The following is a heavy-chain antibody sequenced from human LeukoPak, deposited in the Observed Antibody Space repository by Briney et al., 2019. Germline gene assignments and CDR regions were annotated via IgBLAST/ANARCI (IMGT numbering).Heavy chain of an antibody. J-gene: IGHJ6*02. Sequence: PGGSLRLSCAASGFTFSTYTMHWVRQAPGKGLEWVSSISSSSSYIYYADSVKGRFTISRDNAKNSLYLQMNSLRAEDTAVYYCARDLVVARLQGGMDVWGQGTTVTVSS. V-gene: IGHV3-21*01. CDR2: ISSSSSYI. CDR1: GFTFSTYT. CDR3: ARDLVVARLQGGMDV. D-gene: IGHD2-15*01.